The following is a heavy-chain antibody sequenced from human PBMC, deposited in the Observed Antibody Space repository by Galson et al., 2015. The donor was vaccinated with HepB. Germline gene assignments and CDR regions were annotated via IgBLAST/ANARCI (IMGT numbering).Heavy chain of an antibody. V-gene: IGHV1-18*01. Sequence: SVKVSCKASGYIFSSYGISWVRQAPGQGLEWMGWISAYNGDTNYTQKFQGRVTMTTDAPTSTAYMELRSLRSDDTAVYYCARDTYYGVIIAHDAFDIWGQGTMVT. CDR3: ARDTYYGVIIAHDAFDI. D-gene: IGHD3-3*01. J-gene: IGHJ3*02. CDR1: GYIFSSYG. CDR2: ISAYNGDT.